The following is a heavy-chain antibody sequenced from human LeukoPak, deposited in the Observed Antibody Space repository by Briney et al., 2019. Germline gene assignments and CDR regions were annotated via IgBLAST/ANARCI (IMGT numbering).Heavy chain of an antibody. D-gene: IGHD1-26*01. Sequence: GGSLRLSCAASGFTFSSYFMTWVRQAPGKGLEWVSAISGGGSGTYYADSVKGRFTISRDNSKDTLYLQMNSLRVEDTAVYYCARRVGTTGCFDYWGQGTLVTVSS. CDR2: ISGGGSGT. CDR1: GFTFSSYF. V-gene: IGHV3-23*01. J-gene: IGHJ4*02. CDR3: ARRVGTTGCFDY.